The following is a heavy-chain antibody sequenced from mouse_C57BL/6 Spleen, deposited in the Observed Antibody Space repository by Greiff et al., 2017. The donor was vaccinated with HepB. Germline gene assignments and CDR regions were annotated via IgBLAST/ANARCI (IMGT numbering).Heavy chain of an antibody. D-gene: IGHD2-4*01. CDR1: GYTFTDYY. J-gene: IGHJ4*01. CDR2: INPNNGGT. V-gene: IGHV1-26*01. CDR3: ARAVRLPHYYAMDY. Sequence: EVQLQQSGPELVKPGASVKISCKASGYTFTDYYMNWVKQSHGKSLEWIGDINPNNGGTSYNQKFKGKATLTVDKSSSTAYMELRSLTSEDSAVYYCARAVRLPHYYAMDYWGQGTSVTVSS.